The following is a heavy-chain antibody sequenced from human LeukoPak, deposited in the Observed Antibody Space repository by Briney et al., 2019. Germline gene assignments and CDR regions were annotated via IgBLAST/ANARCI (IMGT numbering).Heavy chain of an antibody. D-gene: IGHD5-12*01. V-gene: IGHV4-34*01. J-gene: IGHJ4*02. Sequence: SETPSLTCAVYGGSFSGYYWSWIRQPPGKGLEWIGEINHSGSTNYNPSLKSRVTISVDTSKNQFSLKLSSVTAADTAVYYCARGPVAPVSANNDYWGQGTLVTVSS. CDR1: GGSFSGYY. CDR2: INHSGST. CDR3: ARGPVAPVSANNDY.